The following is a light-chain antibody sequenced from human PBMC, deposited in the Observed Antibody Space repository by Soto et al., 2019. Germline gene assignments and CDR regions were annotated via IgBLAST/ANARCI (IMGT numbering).Light chain of an antibody. Sequence: QSALAQPASVSGSPGQSITISCTGISTDVGSHDLVSWYKHPPGKAPKLIIYEGSKRPSGVSNRFAGSKSGNTASLTISWLPAEDEADYYCCSYAGSSALLVGGGTKLTVL. CDR2: EGS. CDR3: CSYAGSSALL. J-gene: IGLJ2*01. CDR1: STDVGSHDL. V-gene: IGLV2-23*01.